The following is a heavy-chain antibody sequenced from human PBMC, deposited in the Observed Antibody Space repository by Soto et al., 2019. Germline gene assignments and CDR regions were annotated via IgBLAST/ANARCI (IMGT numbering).Heavy chain of an antibody. D-gene: IGHD3-3*01. CDR1: GFTFGDYA. CDR2: IRSKAYGGTT. Sequence: GGSLRLSCTASGFTFGDYAMSWFRQAPGKGLEWVGFIRSKAYGGTTEYAASVKGRFTISRDDSKSIAYLQMNSLKTEDTAVYYCSTLYDFWSGLWERGFDYWGQGTLVTVSS. J-gene: IGHJ4*02. CDR3: STLYDFWSGLWERGFDY. V-gene: IGHV3-49*03.